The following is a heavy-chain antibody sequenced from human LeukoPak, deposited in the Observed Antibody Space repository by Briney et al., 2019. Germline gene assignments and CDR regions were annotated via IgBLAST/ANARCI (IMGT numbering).Heavy chain of an antibody. V-gene: IGHV3-23*01. Sequence: GGSLRLSCAASGFTFSSYGMSWVRQAPGKGLEWVSAISGSGGSTYYADSVKGRFTISRDNSKNTLYLQMNSLRAEDTALYYCAKEKTPLTAPTFDSWGQGTLVTVSS. D-gene: IGHD3-16*01. CDR1: GFTFSSYG. CDR3: AKEKTPLTAPTFDS. CDR2: ISGSGGST. J-gene: IGHJ4*02.